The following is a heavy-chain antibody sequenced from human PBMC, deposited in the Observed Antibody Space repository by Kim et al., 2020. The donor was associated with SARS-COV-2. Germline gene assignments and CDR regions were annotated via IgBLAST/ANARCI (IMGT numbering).Heavy chain of an antibody. CDR1: GFTLSNNA. Sequence: GGSLRLSCAASGFTLSNNAMTWVRQAPGKGLEWVSDIRGGGDTYYADSVKGRFTFSRDDSQNVLFLQMDSLRADDTALYYCGGHGAFSVWGQGTLVTVSS. V-gene: IGHV3-23*01. CDR2: IRGGGDT. D-gene: IGHD3-16*01. CDR3: GGHGAFSV. J-gene: IGHJ1*01.